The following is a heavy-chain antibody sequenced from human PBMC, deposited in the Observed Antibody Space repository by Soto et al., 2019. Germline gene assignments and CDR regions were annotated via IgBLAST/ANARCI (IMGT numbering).Heavy chain of an antibody. J-gene: IGHJ4*02. D-gene: IGHD5-18*01. CDR2: IIPVLGVG. CDR1: GGTFGNHA. Sequence: QVQLVQSGAEMKKPGSSVRVSCKASGGTFGNHAISWVRQAPGQGLEWLGGIIPVLGVGDNAQNFQGRVTITADASTSTAYLELSSLRSEDTALYSCAREAGYTYGYVFDYWGQGTLVTVSS. V-gene: IGHV1-69*01. CDR3: AREAGYTYGYVFDY.